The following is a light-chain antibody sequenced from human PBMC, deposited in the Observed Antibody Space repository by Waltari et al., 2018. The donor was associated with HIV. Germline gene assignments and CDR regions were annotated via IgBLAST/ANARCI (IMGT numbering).Light chain of an antibody. V-gene: IGLV2-23*02. Sequence: QSALTQPAPVARSPGQSITISCSGPTRDVGGYNYASCYQQHPGKAPKLIIYDVSKRPSGVSDRFSGSKSGNTASLTISGLQAEDEADYYCCSYAGSSTYVFGTGTKVTVL. J-gene: IGLJ1*01. CDR1: TRDVGGYNY. CDR3: CSYAGSSTYV. CDR2: DVS.